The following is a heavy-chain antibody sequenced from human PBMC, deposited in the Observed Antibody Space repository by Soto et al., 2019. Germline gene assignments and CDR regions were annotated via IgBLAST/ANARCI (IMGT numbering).Heavy chain of an antibody. J-gene: IGHJ6*02. D-gene: IGHD2-15*01. Sequence: PGGSLRLSCAASGFTFSSDWMSWVRQAPGKGLEWVANIKQDGSEKYYVDSVKGRFTISRDNAKNSLYLQMNSLRAEDTAVYYCARVGCSGGSCTLYYYYGMDVWGQGTTVTVSS. CDR2: IKQDGSEK. V-gene: IGHV3-7*01. CDR3: ARVGCSGGSCTLYYYYGMDV. CDR1: GFTFSSDW.